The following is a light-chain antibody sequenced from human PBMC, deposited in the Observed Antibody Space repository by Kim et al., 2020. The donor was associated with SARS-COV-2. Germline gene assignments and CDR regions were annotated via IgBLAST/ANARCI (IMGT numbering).Light chain of an antibody. Sequence: AAVGDRVTIPCPATRIIRKFVNEYQQRPGKAPQLLIYDVSNLQTGVPSLFSGSGYGTEFTLTISSLQPEDFATYYCQQNDAFPITFGQGTRLEIK. CDR3: QQNDAFPIT. CDR1: RIIRKF. CDR2: DVS. V-gene: IGKV1-33*01. J-gene: IGKJ5*01.